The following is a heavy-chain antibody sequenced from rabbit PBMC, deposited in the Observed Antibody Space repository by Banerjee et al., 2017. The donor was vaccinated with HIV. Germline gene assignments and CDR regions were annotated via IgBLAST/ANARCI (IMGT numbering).Heavy chain of an antibody. D-gene: IGHD4-1*01. CDR1: GFDFSSNA. Sequence: QEQLEESGGGLVKPEGSLTLTCKASGFDFSSNAICWVRQAPGKGLEWIACINTISGDTVYATWAKGRFTISKASWTTVTLQMTSLTAADTATYFCARDLAGVIGWNFKLWGQGTLVTVS. V-gene: IGHV1S45*01. CDR2: INTISGDT. CDR3: ARDLAGVIGWNFKL. J-gene: IGHJ4*01.